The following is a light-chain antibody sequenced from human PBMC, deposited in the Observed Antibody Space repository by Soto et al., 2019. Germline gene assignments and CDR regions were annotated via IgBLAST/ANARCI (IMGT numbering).Light chain of an antibody. CDR1: SSNIGSNT. V-gene: IGLV1-44*01. CDR3: AAWDDSLKGYV. Sequence: QSVLIQPPSASGTPGQRVTISCSGSSSNIGSNTVNWYQQLPGTAPKLLIYNNNQRPSGVPDRFSGSKSGTSASLAISGLQSEDEAAYYCAAWDDSLKGYVFGTGTKLTVL. CDR2: NNN. J-gene: IGLJ1*01.